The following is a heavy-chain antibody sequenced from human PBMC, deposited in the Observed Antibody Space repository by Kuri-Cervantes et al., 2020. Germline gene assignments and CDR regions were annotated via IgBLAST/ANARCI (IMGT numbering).Heavy chain of an antibody. V-gene: IGHV4-38-2*02. J-gene: IGHJ5*02. CDR2: IYHSGST. Sequence: GSLRLSCTVSGYSISSGYYWGWIRQPPGKGLEWIGSIYHSGSTYYNPSLKSRVTISVDTSKNQFSLKLSSVTAADTAVYYCARALVGGKKGCWFDPWGQGTLVTVSS. CDR3: ARALVGGKKGCWFDP. D-gene: IGHD3-10*01. CDR1: GYSISSGYY.